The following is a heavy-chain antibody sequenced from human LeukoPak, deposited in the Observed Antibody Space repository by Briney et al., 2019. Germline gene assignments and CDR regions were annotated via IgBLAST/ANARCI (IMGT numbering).Heavy chain of an antibody. CDR3: ARVVTVSYWYFDL. Sequence: LSETLSLTCTVSGGSISSYYWSWIRQPPGKGLEWIGYIYYSGSTNYNPSLKSRVTISVDTSKNQFSLKLSSVTAADTAVYYCARVVTVSYWYFDLWGRGTLVTVSS. CDR1: GGSISSYY. V-gene: IGHV4-59*01. D-gene: IGHD4-17*01. CDR2: IYYSGST. J-gene: IGHJ2*01.